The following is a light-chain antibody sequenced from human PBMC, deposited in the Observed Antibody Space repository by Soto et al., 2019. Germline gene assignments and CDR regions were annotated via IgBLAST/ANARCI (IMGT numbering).Light chain of an antibody. Sequence: EIVLTQSPGTLSLSPGERATLSCRASQSVSSSYLAWYQQKPGQAPRLLIYGASSRATGIPDRFSGSGSGADFTLTISRLEPEGFAVYYCQQYGSAPRTFGQGTRLESK. CDR1: QSVSSSY. CDR2: GAS. J-gene: IGKJ5*01. CDR3: QQYGSAPRT. V-gene: IGKV3-20*01.